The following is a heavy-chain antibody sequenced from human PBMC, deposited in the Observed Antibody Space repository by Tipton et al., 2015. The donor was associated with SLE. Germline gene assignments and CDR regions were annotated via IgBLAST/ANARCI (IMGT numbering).Heavy chain of an antibody. J-gene: IGHJ6*03. V-gene: IGHV3-30*19. D-gene: IGHD5-12*01. CDR1: ADSISSGS. CDR3: GRGGGYPWSYYMDV. Sequence: SLRLSCTVSADSISSGSFYWSWIRQPAGKGLEWVTIISDDASSKYYGDFVKGRFSISRDNSKNTLYLQMNALTPEDTAVYYCGRGGGYPWSYYMDVWGKGTTVTVSS. CDR2: ISDDASSK.